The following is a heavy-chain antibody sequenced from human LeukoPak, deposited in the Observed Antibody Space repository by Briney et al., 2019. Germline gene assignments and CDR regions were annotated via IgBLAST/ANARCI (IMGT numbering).Heavy chain of an antibody. V-gene: IGHV4-30-2*01. Sequence: SQTLSLTCAVSGGSISSGGYSWSWIRQPPGKGLEWIGYIYHSGSAYYNPSLKSRVTTSVDRSKNQFSLKLSSVTAADTAVYYCARLPDSSGYFDYWGQGTLVTVSS. CDR1: GGSISSGGYS. J-gene: IGHJ4*02. CDR2: IYHSGSA. D-gene: IGHD3-22*01. CDR3: ARLPDSSGYFDY.